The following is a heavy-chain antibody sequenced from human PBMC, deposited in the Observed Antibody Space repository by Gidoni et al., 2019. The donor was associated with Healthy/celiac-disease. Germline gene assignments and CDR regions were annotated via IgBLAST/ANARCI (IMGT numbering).Heavy chain of an antibody. Sequence: QVQLVESGGGVVQPGRSLRLSCAAYGFTFSSHGMHWVRQAPGKGLEWVAVISYDGSNKDYADSVKGRFTISRDNSKNTLYLQMNSLRAEDTAVYYCTPIGYYYDSSGSTRNGYDYWGQGTLVTVSS. CDR1: GFTFSSHG. CDR3: TPIGYYYDSSGSTRNGYDY. CDR2: ISYDGSNK. J-gene: IGHJ4*02. D-gene: IGHD3-22*01. V-gene: IGHV3-30*03.